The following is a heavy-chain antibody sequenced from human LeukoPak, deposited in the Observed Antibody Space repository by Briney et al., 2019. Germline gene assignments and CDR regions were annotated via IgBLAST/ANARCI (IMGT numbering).Heavy chain of an antibody. J-gene: IGHJ4*02. CDR2: NTSDSRDL. Sequence: GGPLSLSCAAWGLPYSRYSMMGVRQAPGKGVVWDSSNTSDSRDLSYADSVKGRFNISRENAKNTLYLQMNSLRAGDTAVYYCARVSAHGGQDYWGQGTLVTVSS. CDR1: GLPYSRYS. V-gene: IGHV3-21*01. CDR3: ARVSAHGGQDY. D-gene: IGHD4-23*01.